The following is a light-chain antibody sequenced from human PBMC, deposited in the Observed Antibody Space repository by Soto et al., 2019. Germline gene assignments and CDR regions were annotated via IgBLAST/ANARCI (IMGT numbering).Light chain of an antibody. V-gene: IGKV1-39*01. Sequence: DIQMTQSPSSLSASVGDRVTITCRASQSIDTYLNWYQQKPGKAPKLLIYLASSLQSGVPSRFSGSGSGTDFTLTISSLQPEDFATYYCQQSYSSTRTFGHGTKVEIK. CDR3: QQSYSSTRT. CDR1: QSIDTY. CDR2: LAS. J-gene: IGKJ1*01.